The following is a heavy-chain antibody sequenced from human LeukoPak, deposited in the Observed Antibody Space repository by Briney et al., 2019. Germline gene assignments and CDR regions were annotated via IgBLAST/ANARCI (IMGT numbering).Heavy chain of an antibody. Sequence: SETLSLTCTVSGGSISSYYWSWIRQPPGKGLEWIWYIYYSGSTNYNPSLKSRVTISVDTSKNQFSLKLSSVTAADTAVYYCARSVGSWFDPWGQGTLVTVSS. J-gene: IGHJ5*02. CDR2: IYYSGST. V-gene: IGHV4-59*01. D-gene: IGHD3-16*01. CDR1: GGSISSYY. CDR3: ARSVGSWFDP.